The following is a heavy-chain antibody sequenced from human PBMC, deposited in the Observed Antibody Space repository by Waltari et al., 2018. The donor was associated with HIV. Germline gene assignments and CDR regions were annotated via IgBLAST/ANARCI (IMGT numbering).Heavy chain of an antibody. V-gene: IGHV4-34*01. J-gene: IGHJ3*02. CDR3: ASKHSPLLITMTRNDAFDI. Sequence: QVQLQQWGAGLLKPSETLSLTCAVYGGSFSGYYWSWIRQPPGKGLEWIGEINHSGSTNYNPSLKSRVTISVDTSKNQFSLKLSSVTAADTAVYYCASKHSPLLITMTRNDAFDIWGQGTMVTVSS. CDR1: GGSFSGYY. D-gene: IGHD3-22*01. CDR2: INHSGST.